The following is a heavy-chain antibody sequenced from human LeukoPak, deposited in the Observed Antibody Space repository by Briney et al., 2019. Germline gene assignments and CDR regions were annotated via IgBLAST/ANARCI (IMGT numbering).Heavy chain of an antibody. Sequence: ASVTVSCKASGYTFTSYYMHWVRQAPGQGLEWMGIINPSGGSTSYAQKFQGRVTMTRDTSTTTAYMELRSLRSDDTAVYYCAREGDSGWFFDYWGQGTLVTVSS. D-gene: IGHD6-19*01. J-gene: IGHJ4*02. CDR1: GYTFTSYY. V-gene: IGHV1-46*01. CDR2: INPSGGST. CDR3: AREGDSGWFFDY.